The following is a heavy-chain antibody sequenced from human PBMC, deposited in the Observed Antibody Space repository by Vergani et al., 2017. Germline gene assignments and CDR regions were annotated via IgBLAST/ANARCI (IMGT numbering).Heavy chain of an antibody. CDR1: GGSISSGDYY. V-gene: IGHV4-30-4*08. D-gene: IGHD2-2*01. J-gene: IGHJ4*02. Sequence: QVQLQESGPGLVKPSQTLSLTCTVSGGSISSGDYYWSWIRQPPGKGLEWIVYIYYSGSTYYNPSLKSRVTISVDTSKNQFSLKLSSVTAADTAVYYCARDSGEYCSSTSCFMEDYWGQGTLVTVSS. CDR2: IYYSGST. CDR3: ARDSGEYCSSTSCFMEDY.